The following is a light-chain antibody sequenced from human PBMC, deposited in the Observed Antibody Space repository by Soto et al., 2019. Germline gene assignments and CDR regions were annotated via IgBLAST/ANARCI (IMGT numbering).Light chain of an antibody. V-gene: IGLV2-14*01. CDR2: EVS. CDR1: SRDVGGYNY. J-gene: IGLJ1*01. Sequence: SALNEPASLSGSPGPSITIFCTGTSRDVGGYNYVSWYQEHPGKAPKPMIYEVSNRPSGVSNRFSGSKSGNTASLTISGLQAEDEADYYCSSYTSSSTLVFGTGTKVTVL. CDR3: SSYTSSSTLV.